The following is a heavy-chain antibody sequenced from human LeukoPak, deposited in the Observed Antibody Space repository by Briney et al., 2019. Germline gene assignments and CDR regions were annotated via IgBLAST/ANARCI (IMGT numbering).Heavy chain of an antibody. J-gene: IGHJ5*02. Sequence: ASVKASCKASGYTFTSYGISWVRQAPGQGLEWMGWISAYNGNTNYAQKLQGRVTMTTDTSTSTAYMELRSLRSDDTAVYYCARDPSGYSYGYMGWFDPWGQGTLVTVSS. V-gene: IGHV1-18*01. CDR3: ARDPSGYSYGYMGWFDP. D-gene: IGHD5-18*01. CDR2: ISAYNGNT. CDR1: GYTFTSYG.